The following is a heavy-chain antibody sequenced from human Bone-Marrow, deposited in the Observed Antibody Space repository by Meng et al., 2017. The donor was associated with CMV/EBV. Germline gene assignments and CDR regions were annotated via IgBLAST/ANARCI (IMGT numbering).Heavy chain of an antibody. Sequence: GGSLRLSCAASGFTFSSYGMHWVRQAPGKGLEWVAFIRYDGSNKYYADSVKGRFTISRDNSKNTLYLQMNSLRAEDTAVYYCAKHLRPGVYYFDYWGQGTLVTVSS. CDR2: IRYDGSNK. V-gene: IGHV3-30*02. CDR1: GFTFSSYG. CDR3: AKHLRPGVYYFDY. D-gene: IGHD2-8*01. J-gene: IGHJ4*02.